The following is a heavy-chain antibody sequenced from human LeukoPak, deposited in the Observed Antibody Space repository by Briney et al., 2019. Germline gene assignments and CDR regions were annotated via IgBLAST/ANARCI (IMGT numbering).Heavy chain of an antibody. V-gene: IGHV3-23*01. D-gene: IGHD6-19*01. CDR3: AKAVAGTFSDY. Sequence: GGSLRLSCAASGFTFDDYAMTWVRQAPGKGLEWTSDISASGGSTYYADSVKGRFTISRDNSKNTFYLQMSSLRVEDTAVYYCAKAVAGTFSDYWGQGTLVTVSS. CDR1: GFTFDDYA. CDR2: ISASGGST. J-gene: IGHJ4*01.